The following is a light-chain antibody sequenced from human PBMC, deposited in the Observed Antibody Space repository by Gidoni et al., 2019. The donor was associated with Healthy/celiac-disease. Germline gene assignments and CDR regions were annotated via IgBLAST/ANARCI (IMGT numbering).Light chain of an antibody. V-gene: IGKV3-11*01. J-gene: IGKJ5*01. CDR1: QSISSY. Sequence: DIVLTQSPSTLSLSPGDRATLSCRASQSISSYLAWYQQKPGQAPRLLIDDASNRATGIATRFSGSGSGKDFTLTISRLETEDVAVYCCQQRSNWITFGQGTRLEIK. CDR2: DAS. CDR3: QQRSNWIT.